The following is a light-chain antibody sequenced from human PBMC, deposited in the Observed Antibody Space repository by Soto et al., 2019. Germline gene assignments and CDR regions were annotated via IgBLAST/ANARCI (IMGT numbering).Light chain of an antibody. CDR3: CSYAGSYTWV. J-gene: IGLJ3*02. V-gene: IGLV2-11*01. CDR2: DVS. Sequence: QSVLTQPGSVSGSPGQSVTISCTGTSSDVGCYNYVSWYQQHPGKAPKLMIYDVSKRPSGVPDRFSGSKSGNTASLTISGLQAEDEADYYCCSYAGSYTWVFGGGTKLTVL. CDR1: SSDVGCYNY.